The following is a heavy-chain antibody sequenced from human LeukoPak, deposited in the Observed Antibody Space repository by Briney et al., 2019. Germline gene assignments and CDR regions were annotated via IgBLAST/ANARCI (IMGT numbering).Heavy chain of an antibody. D-gene: IGHD5-12*01. V-gene: IGHV3-48*03. CDR3: ARRLSGMDV. CDR1: GFTFSSYD. CDR2: ISSSGSTI. Sequence: AGGSLSLSCAASGFTFSSYDMNWVRQAPGKGLEWVSYISSSGSTIYYADSVKGRLTISRDNAKNSLYLQMNSLRAEDTAVYYCARRLSGMDVWGQGTTVTVSS. J-gene: IGHJ6*02.